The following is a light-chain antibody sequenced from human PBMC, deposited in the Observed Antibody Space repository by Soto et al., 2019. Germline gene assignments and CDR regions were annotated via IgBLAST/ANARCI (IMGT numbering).Light chain of an antibody. CDR1: QSVSSS. Sequence: EIVMTQSPATLSVSPGERATLSCRASQSVSSSLAWYQHKPGQAPRLLIYGASTRATGIPARFSGSGSGTEFTLTISSLQSVDLADYYCQQYKNWLTWTFGQGTKVEI. CDR2: GAS. J-gene: IGKJ1*01. V-gene: IGKV3-15*01. CDR3: QQYKNWLTWT.